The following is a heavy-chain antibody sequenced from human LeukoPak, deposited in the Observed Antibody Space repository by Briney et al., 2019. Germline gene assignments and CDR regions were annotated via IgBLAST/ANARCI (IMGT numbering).Heavy chain of an antibody. V-gene: IGHV1-2*02. J-gene: IGHJ4*02. CDR2: INPNSGGT. Sequence: ASVKVSCKASGYTFTGYYMHWVRRSPGQGLEGMGWINPNSGGTNYAQKFQGRVTMTRDTSISTAYMELSRLRSDDTAVYYCARVQRSSGWYNYWGQGTLVTVSS. D-gene: IGHD6-19*01. CDR1: GYTFTGYY. CDR3: ARVQRSSGWYNY.